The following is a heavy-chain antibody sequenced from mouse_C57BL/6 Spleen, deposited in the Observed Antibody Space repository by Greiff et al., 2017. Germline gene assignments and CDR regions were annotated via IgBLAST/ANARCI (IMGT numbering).Heavy chain of an antibody. CDR1: GFNIKDYY. CDR2: IDPEDGDT. V-gene: IGHV14-1*01. J-gene: IGHJ2*01. CDR3: TTNVCSSYGY. D-gene: IGHD1-1*01. Sequence: EVQLQQSGAELVRPGASVKLSCTASGFNIKDYYMHWVKQRPEQGLEWIGRIDPEDGDTEYAPKFKGKATMTAGTSSNTDYLPLSSLTSEDTAVYYCTTNVCSSYGYWGQGTTLTVSS.